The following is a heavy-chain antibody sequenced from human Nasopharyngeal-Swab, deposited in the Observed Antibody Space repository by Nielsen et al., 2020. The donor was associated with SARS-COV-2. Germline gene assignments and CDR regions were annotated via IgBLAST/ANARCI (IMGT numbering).Heavy chain of an antibody. V-gene: IGHV3-23*03. CDR2: IYSGGSST. J-gene: IGHJ4*02. CDR3: AKSVDWLPDY. CDR1: GFTFSSYS. Sequence: GGSLRLSCAASGFTFSSYSMNWVRQAPGKGLEWVSVIYSGGSSTYYADSVKGRFTISRDNSKNTLYLQMNSLRAEDTAVYYCAKSVDWLPDYWGQGTLVTVSS. D-gene: IGHD3-9*01.